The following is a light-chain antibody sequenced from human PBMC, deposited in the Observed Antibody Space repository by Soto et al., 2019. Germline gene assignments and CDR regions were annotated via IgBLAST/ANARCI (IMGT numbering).Light chain of an antibody. Sequence: IVLTQSPGTLSLSPGERATLSCRARQSVSSSYLAWYQQKPGQAPRLLIYGASSRATGIPDRFSGSGSGTHFTLTISRLEPEDFAVYYCQQYGSSPHTFGQGTKGEIK. CDR2: GAS. CDR1: QSVSSSY. CDR3: QQYGSSPHT. J-gene: IGKJ1*01. V-gene: IGKV3-20*01.